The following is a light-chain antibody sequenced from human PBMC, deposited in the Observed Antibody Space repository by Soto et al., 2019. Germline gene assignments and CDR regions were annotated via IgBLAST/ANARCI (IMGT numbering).Light chain of an antibody. CDR3: QSYDSSLSGSYV. J-gene: IGLJ1*01. CDR1: SSNIGAGYD. Sequence: QSVLTQPPSVSGAPGQRVTISCTVSSSNIGAGYDVHWYQQLPGTAPKLLIYGNSNRPSGVPDRFSGSKSGTSASLAITGLQAEDEADYYCQSYDSSLSGSYVFGTGTKGTV. CDR2: GNS. V-gene: IGLV1-40*01.